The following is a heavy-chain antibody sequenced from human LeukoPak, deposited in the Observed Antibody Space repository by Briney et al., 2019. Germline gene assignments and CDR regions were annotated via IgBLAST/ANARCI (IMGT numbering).Heavy chain of an antibody. CDR3: AILVAAREHNTLPNAFDI. CDR2: ISSSSSYI. J-gene: IGHJ3*02. V-gene: IGHV3-21*01. D-gene: IGHD2-15*01. CDR1: GFTFSSYS. Sequence: GGSLRLSCAASGFTFSSYSMNWVRQAPGKGLEWVSSISSSSSYIYYADSVKGRFTISRDNAKNSLYLQMNSLRAEDTAVYYCAILVAAREHNTLPNAFDIWGQGTMVTVSS.